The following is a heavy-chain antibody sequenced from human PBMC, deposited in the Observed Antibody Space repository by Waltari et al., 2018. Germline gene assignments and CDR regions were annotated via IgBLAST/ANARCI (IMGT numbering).Heavy chain of an antibody. CDR2: INPMFGIT. D-gene: IGHD7-27*01. CDR3: TRDPPLG. J-gene: IGHJ4*02. Sequence: ASVKVSCQALGDIFKSRPINWVRQAPGQGLEYMGRINPMFGITNYAQNFQGRLKITADKSTKTAYMELNSLRFDDTAIYYCTRDPPLGWGQGTQVTVSS. CDR1: GDIFKSRP. V-gene: IGHV1-69*04.